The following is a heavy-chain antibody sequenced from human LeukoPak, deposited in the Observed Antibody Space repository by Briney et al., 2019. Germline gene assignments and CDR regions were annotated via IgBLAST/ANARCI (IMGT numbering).Heavy chain of an antibody. D-gene: IGHD6-6*01. CDR1: GFTFSSYW. Sequence: GGSLRLSCAASGFTFSSYWMSWVRQAPGKGLEWVANINQDGSEKYYVDSVKGRFTISRDNAKNSLYLQMNSLRVEDTAVYYCAKDLVQRGAFDIWGQGTMVTVSS. V-gene: IGHV3-7*01. CDR2: INQDGSEK. CDR3: AKDLVQRGAFDI. J-gene: IGHJ3*02.